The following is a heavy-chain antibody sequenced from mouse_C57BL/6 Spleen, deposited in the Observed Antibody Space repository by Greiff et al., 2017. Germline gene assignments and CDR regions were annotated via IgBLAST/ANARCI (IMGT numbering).Heavy chain of an antibody. Sequence: EVQRVESGGGLVKPGGSLKLSCAASGFTFSDYGMHWVRQAPEKGLEWVAYISSGSSTIYYADTVKGRFTISRDNAKNTLFLQMTSLRSEDTAMYYCARPTYYYGVATGYFDVWGTGTTVTVSS. CDR2: ISSGSSTI. J-gene: IGHJ1*03. V-gene: IGHV5-17*01. CDR1: GFTFSDYG. D-gene: IGHD1-1*01. CDR3: ARPTYYYGVATGYFDV.